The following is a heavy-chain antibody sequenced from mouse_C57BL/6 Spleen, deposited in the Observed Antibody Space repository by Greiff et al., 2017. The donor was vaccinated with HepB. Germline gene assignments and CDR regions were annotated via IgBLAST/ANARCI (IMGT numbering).Heavy chain of an antibody. CDR2: ISSGSSTI. Sequence: EVQLVESGGGLVKPGGSLKLSCAASGFTFSDYGMHWVRQAPEKGLEWVAYISSGSSTIYYADTVKGRFTISRDNAKNTLFLQMTSLRSEDTAMYYCARPSITTVVEGGYFDVWGTGTTVTVSS. CDR3: ARPSITTVVEGGYFDV. CDR1: GFTFSDYG. J-gene: IGHJ1*03. D-gene: IGHD1-1*01. V-gene: IGHV5-17*01.